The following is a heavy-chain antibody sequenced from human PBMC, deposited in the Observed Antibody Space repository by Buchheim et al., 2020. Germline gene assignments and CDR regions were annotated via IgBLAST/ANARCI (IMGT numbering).Heavy chain of an antibody. CDR2: MNPNSGNT. CDR1: GYTFTSYD. J-gene: IGHJ6*02. D-gene: IGHD3-3*02. V-gene: IGHV1-8*01. CDR3: ARSGYSIFGMVMMGFYYYGMDV. Sequence: QVQLVQSGAEVKKPGASVKVSCKASGYTFTSYDINWVRQATGQGLEWMGWMNPNSGNTGYAQKFQGRVTMTRNTSISTAYMELSSLRSEDTAVYYCARSGYSIFGMVMMGFYYYGMDVWGQGTT.